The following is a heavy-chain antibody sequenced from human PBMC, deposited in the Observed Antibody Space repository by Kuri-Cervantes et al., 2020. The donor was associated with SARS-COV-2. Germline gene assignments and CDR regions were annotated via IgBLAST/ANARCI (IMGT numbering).Heavy chain of an antibody. V-gene: IGHV3-15*01. CDR3: TTDMANSIFGVVTDLDY. J-gene: IGHJ4*02. D-gene: IGHD3-3*01. CDR2: IKSKTDGGTT. Sequence: LSLTCAASGFTFRNAWMSWVRQAPGKGLEWVGRIKSKTDGGTTDYAAPVKGRFTISRDDSKNTLYLQMNSLKTEDTAVYYCTTDMANSIFGVVTDLDYWGQGTLVTVSS. CDR1: GFTFRNAW.